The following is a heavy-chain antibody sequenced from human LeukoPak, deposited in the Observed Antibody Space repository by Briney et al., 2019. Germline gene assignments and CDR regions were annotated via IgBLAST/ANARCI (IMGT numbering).Heavy chain of an antibody. CDR1: GGSI. V-gene: IGHV4-59*08. Sequence: ETLSLTCTVSGGSIWSWVRQRPGQALGWVGYIDSNGKNNDNHSLKSRVTTSVATTKHQSPLTRTSATAADTALHYCARLLPSRPPSPHRGPGTLVTVSS. CDR2: IDSNGKN. J-gene: IGHJ4*02. CDR3: ARLLPSRPPSPH.